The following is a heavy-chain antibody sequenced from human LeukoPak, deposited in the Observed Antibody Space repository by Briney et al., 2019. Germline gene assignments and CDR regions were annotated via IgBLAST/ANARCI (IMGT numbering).Heavy chain of an antibody. J-gene: IGHJ4*02. CDR3: ASRTGYCSSTSCYSFDS. D-gene: IGHD2-2*02. Sequence: SGTLSLTCAVSGGSISSINWWSWVRQPPGKGLEWIGEIYHSGTTNYNPSLKSRVTMSVDKSKNQFSLKLSSVTAADTAVYYCASRTGYCSSTSCYSFDSWGQGTLVTVSS. V-gene: IGHV4-4*02. CDR2: IYHSGTT. CDR1: GGSISSINW.